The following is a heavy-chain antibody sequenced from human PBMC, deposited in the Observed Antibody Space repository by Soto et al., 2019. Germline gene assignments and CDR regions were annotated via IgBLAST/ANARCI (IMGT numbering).Heavy chain of an antibody. Sequence: QVQLQQWGAGLLKPSETLSLTCAVYGGSFSGYYWSWIRQHPGKGLEWIGEINHSGSTNYNPSLKSRVTISVDTSKNQFSLKLSSVTAADTAVYYCARVNDYGDYGPPSYWGQGTLVTVSS. CDR1: GGSFSGYY. CDR2: INHSGST. D-gene: IGHD4-17*01. J-gene: IGHJ4*02. CDR3: ARVNDYGDYGPPSY. V-gene: IGHV4-34*01.